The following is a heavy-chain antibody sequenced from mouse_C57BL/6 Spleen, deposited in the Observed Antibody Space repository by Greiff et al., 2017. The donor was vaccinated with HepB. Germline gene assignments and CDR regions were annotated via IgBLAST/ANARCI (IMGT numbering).Heavy chain of an antibody. CDR3: ARGIVDGSSYNFDY. D-gene: IGHD1-1*01. CDR1: GYTFTSYW. Sequence: QVHVKQPGAELVKPGASVKLSCKASGYTFTSYWMHWVKQRPGQGLEWIGMIHPNSGSTNYNEKFKSKATLTVDKSSSTAYMQLSSLTSEDSAVYYCARGIVDGSSYNFDYWGQGTTLTVSS. V-gene: IGHV1-64*01. J-gene: IGHJ2*01. CDR2: IHPNSGST.